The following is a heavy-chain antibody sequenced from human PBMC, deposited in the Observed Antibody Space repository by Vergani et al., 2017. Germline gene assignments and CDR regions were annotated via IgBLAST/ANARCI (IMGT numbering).Heavy chain of an antibody. CDR2: ISAYNGNT. J-gene: IGHJ1*01. CDR1: GYTFSTYG. D-gene: IGHD5-12*01. Sequence: QVQLVQSGAEVKKPGASVKVSCKASGYTFSTYGISWVRQAPGQGLEWMGWISAYNGNTNYPEKFQGRLTMTTDTSTRTAYMELRSLRSDDTAVYYCARDLIEHHTYGRSGYWGPGTVVTVSS. CDR3: ARDLIEHHTYGRSGY. V-gene: IGHV1-18*01.